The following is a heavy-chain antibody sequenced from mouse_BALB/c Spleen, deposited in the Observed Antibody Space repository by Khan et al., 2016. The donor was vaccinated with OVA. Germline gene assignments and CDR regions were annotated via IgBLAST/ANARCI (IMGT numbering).Heavy chain of an antibody. J-gene: IGHJ3*01. Sequence: VQLVESGAELAKPGASVKMSCKASGYTFTTYWMHWVKKRPGQGLEWIGYIDPSTGYIEYNQKFKDKATLTTDKSSTTAYMQLSSLTSEDSAVYYSERRGQNGIIDYWGQGTLVTGSA. CDR3: ERRGQNGIIDY. D-gene: IGHD1-3*01. V-gene: IGHV1-7*01. CDR2: IDPSTGYI. CDR1: GYTFTTYW.